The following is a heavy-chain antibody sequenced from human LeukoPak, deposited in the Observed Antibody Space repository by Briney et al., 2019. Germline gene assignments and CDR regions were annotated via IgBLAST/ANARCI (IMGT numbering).Heavy chain of an antibody. V-gene: IGHV3-21*01. CDR3: ARSLIDYDILTGYYESHYFDY. Sequence: NPGGSLRLSCAASGFTFSSYSMNWVRQAPGKGLEWVSSISSRSSYIYYADSLKGRFTISRDNAKNSLYLQMNSLRAEDTAVYYCARSLIDYDILTGYYESHYFDYWGQGTLVTVSS. J-gene: IGHJ4*02. CDR2: ISSRSSYI. CDR1: GFTFSSYS. D-gene: IGHD3-9*01.